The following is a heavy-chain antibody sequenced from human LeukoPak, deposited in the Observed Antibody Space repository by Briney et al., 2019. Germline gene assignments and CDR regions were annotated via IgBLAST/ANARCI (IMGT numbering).Heavy chain of an antibody. CDR2: INHSGST. V-gene: IGHV4-34*01. Sequence: KSSETLSLTCAVYGGSFSGYYWSWIRQPPGKGLEWIGEINHSGSTNYNPSLKSRVTISVDTYKNQFSLKLSSVTAADTAVYYCARGGRGVIMPYPYYYYMDVWGKGTTVTISS. J-gene: IGHJ6*03. CDR3: ARGGRGVIMPYPYYYYMDV. D-gene: IGHD3-10*01. CDR1: GGSFSGYY.